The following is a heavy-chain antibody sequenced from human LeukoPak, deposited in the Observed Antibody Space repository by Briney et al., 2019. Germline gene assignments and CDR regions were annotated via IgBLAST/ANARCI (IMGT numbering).Heavy chain of an antibody. V-gene: IGHV4-30-2*01. Sequence: SETLSLTCAVSGGSISSSDHSWSWIRQPPGKGLEWIGYIYHSGSTYYTPSLKSRVTISVDRSKNQFSLKLSSMTAADTAVYYCASFNYSSSLSFDYWGQGTLVTVSS. CDR1: GGSISSSDHS. J-gene: IGHJ4*02. CDR2: IYHSGST. CDR3: ASFNYSSSLSFDY. D-gene: IGHD6-6*01.